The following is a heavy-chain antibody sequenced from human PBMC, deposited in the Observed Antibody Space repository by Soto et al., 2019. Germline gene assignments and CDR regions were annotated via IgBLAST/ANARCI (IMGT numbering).Heavy chain of an antibody. J-gene: IGHJ3*02. D-gene: IGHD2-21*01. V-gene: IGHV3-30*18. CDR2: ISYDGSNK. CDR1: GFTFSSYG. CDR3: ANIPSGGFCDLFGRRRNDSFVI. Sequence: GGSLRLSCAASGFTFSSYGMHWVRQAPGKGLEWVAVISYDGSNKYYADSVKGRFTISRDNSKNTLYLQMNSLRAEDTAVYYCANIPSGGFCDLFGRRRNDSFVISGTRPIVTGSS.